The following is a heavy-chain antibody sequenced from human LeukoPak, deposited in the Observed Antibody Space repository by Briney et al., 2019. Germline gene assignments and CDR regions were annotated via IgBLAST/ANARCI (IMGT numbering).Heavy chain of an antibody. J-gene: IGHJ4*02. V-gene: IGHV3-23*01. Sequence: PGGSLRLSCAASGFTFEDHVMHWVRQAPGKGLEWVLAMSGSGASIYYADSAKGRFTISRDNSKNTLYLQMNSLRAEDTAVYFCAKVHLPIGDSSGYAKFDNWGQGTLVIVSS. CDR2: MSGSGASI. CDR3: AKVHLPIGDSSGYAKFDN. D-gene: IGHD3-22*01. CDR1: GFTFEDHV.